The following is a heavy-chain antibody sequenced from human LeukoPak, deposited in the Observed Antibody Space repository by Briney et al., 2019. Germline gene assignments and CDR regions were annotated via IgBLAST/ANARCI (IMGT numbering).Heavy chain of an antibody. CDR1: GYTFTGYY. V-gene: IGHV1-2*02. CDR3: ATPGYCSSTFCPFDY. J-gene: IGHJ4*02. CDR2: INPISGGA. Sequence: RASVKVSCKASGYTFTGYYMHWVRQAPGQGLEWMGWINPISGGANYAQNFQGRVTMTRDTSISTAYMELSRLRSDDTAMYYCATPGYCSSTFCPFDYWGQGTLVTVSS. D-gene: IGHD2-2*01.